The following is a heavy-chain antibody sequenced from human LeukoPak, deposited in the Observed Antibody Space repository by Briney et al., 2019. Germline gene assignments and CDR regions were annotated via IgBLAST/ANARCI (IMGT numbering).Heavy chain of an antibody. CDR3: AGVPHYGDYVRMINWFDP. D-gene: IGHD4-17*01. J-gene: IGHJ5*02. V-gene: IGHV4-39*07. CDR2: IYYSGST. CDR1: GGSISSSSYY. Sequence: SETLSLTCTVSGGSISSSSYYWGWIRQPPGKGLEWIGSIYYSGSTYYNPSLKSRVTISVDTSKNRFSLKLSSVTAADTAVYYCAGVPHYGDYVRMINWFDPWGQGTLVTVSS.